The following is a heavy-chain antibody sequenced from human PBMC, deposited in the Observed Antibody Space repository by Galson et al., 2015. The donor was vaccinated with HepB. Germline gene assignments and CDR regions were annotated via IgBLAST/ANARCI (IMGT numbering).Heavy chain of an antibody. V-gene: IGHV4-59*01. J-gene: IGHJ2*01. CDR1: GGSIGGYY. Sequence: SETLSLTCIVSGGSIGGYYWSWIRQPPGEGLEWIGYIYYTGSTNYNPSLKSRVTISVDTSKNQFSLKLSSVTAADTAVYYCAGTNKAVTPDYFDLWGRGTLVTVSS. CDR2: IYYTGST. CDR3: AGTNKAVTPDYFDL. D-gene: IGHD4-23*01.